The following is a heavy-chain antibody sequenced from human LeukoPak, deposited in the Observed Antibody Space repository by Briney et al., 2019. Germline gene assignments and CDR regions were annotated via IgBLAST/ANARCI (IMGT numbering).Heavy chain of an antibody. CDR2: INAGNGNT. V-gene: IGHV1-3*01. Sequence: ASVKVSCKASGYTFTSYAMHWVRQAPGQRLEWMGWINAGNGNTKYSQKFQGRVTITRDTSASTAYMELSSLRSEDTAVYYCAREEQGILTGYYGFDYWGQGTLVTVSS. CDR1: GYTFTSYA. D-gene: IGHD3-9*01. J-gene: IGHJ4*02. CDR3: AREEQGILTGYYGFDY.